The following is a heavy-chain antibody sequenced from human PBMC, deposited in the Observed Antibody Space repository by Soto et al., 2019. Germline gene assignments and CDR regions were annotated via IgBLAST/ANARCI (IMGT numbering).Heavy chain of an antibody. J-gene: IGHJ4*02. Sequence: GASVKVSCKASGYTFTSYDINWVRQATGQGLEWMGWMNAYSGNTDYAQKFQGRVTMTTNTSTSTAYMELRSLRSDDTAVYYCARVAITGTGPLDYWGQGTLVTVSS. CDR2: MNAYSGNT. CDR3: ARVAITGTGPLDY. V-gene: IGHV1-8*01. D-gene: IGHD1-7*01. CDR1: GYTFTSYD.